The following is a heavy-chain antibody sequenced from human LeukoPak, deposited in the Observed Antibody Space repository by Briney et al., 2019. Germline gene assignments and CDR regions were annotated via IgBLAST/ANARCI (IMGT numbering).Heavy chain of an antibody. D-gene: IGHD3-22*01. J-gene: IGHJ5*02. CDR2: IYHTGST. V-gene: IGHV4-59*02. CDR3: GRTRYDSPGS. Sequence: SETLSLTCTISGGSVSDYYWSWIRQSPGKGLEWIGYIYHTGSTSYSPSLKSRVTISADTSKNQFSLKLRSVTAADTAVYHCGRTRYDSPGSWAQGTLVTVSS. CDR1: GGSVSDYY.